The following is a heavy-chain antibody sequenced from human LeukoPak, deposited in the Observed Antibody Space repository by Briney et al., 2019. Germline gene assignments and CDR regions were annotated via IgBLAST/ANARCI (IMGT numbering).Heavy chain of an antibody. V-gene: IGHV4-59*01. J-gene: IGHJ3*01. CDR3: ARGRRSSGRHDAFDV. CDR2: IDCSGST. CDR1: GGSISTYY. D-gene: IGHD1-26*01. Sequence: SETLSLTCTVSGGSISTYYWSWIRQPPGKGLEWIGYIDCSGSTNYNPSLKSRVTISLDTSKNQFSVKLSSLTTADTAVYYCARGRRSSGRHDAFDVWGQGTMVTVSS.